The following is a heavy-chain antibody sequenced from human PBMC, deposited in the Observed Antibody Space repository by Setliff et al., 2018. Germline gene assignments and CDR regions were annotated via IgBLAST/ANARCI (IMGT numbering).Heavy chain of an antibody. J-gene: IGHJ5*02. Sequence: SLRLSCAASGFTFSSYGMHWVRQAPGKGLEWVANINHDGIEKYYVDSVKGRFTISRDNAKNSLYLQMNSLRAEDTAVYYCVRGGEGRDDSNSGSWGQGTLVTVSS. CDR3: VRGGEGRDDSNSGS. CDR1: GFTFSSYG. CDR2: INHDGIEK. D-gene: IGHD2-21*02. V-gene: IGHV3-7*01.